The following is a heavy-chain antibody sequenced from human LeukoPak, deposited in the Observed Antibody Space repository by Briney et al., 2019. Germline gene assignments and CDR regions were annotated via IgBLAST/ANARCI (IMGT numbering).Heavy chain of an antibody. J-gene: IGHJ6*02. Sequence: PGGSLRLSCAASGFTFSSYWMNWVRQAPGKGLVWVSRIASDGSSTTYADSVKGRFSISRDNAKNTLYLQMNSLRVEDTAVYYGAKDRTSYYGMDVWGQGPTVTASS. CDR3: AKDRTSYYGMDV. D-gene: IGHD2-15*01. CDR2: IASDGSST. CDR1: GFTFSSYW. V-gene: IGHV3-74*01.